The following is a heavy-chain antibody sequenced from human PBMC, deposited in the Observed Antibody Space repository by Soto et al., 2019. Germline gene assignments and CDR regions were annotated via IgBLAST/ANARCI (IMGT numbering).Heavy chain of an antibody. Sequence: GGSLRLSCAASGFPFSTFGMHWVRQAPGKGLEWVAVIWYDGSKEYYADSVKGRFSISRDNSKNTLYVQMNSLRAEDTAVYYCARAEYNYASGSYSYFGLDAWGPGTTVTVSS. CDR2: IWYDGSKE. CDR1: GFPFSTFG. V-gene: IGHV3-33*01. CDR3: ARAEYNYASGSYSYFGLDA. D-gene: IGHD3-10*01. J-gene: IGHJ6*02.